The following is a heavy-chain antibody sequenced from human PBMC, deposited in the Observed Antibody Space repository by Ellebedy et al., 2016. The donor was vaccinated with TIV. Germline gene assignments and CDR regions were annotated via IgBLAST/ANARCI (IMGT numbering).Heavy chain of an antibody. CDR3: AKGAYYDFWSGYWDY. CDR2: ISGSGGST. J-gene: IGHJ4*02. D-gene: IGHD3-3*01. V-gene: IGHV3-23*01. Sequence: GESLKISXAASGFTFSSYAMSWVRQAPGKGLEWVSAISGSGGSTYYADSVKGRFTISRDNSKNTLYLQMNSLRAEDTAVYYCAKGAYYDFWSGYWDYWGQGTLVTVSS. CDR1: GFTFSSYA.